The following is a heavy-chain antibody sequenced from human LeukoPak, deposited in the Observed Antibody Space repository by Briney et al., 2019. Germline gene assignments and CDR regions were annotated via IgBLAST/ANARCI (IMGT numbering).Heavy chain of an antibody. CDR1: GYSFTSYW. Sequence: GASLKISCKGSGYSFTSYWIGWVRQLPGKGLEWMGIIYPGDSDTRYSPSFQGQVTISADKSISTAYLQWSSLKASDTAMYYCARPLSGWYGNGAFDIWGQGTMVTVSS. J-gene: IGHJ3*02. CDR3: ARPLSGWYGNGAFDI. V-gene: IGHV5-51*01. D-gene: IGHD6-19*01. CDR2: IYPGDSDT.